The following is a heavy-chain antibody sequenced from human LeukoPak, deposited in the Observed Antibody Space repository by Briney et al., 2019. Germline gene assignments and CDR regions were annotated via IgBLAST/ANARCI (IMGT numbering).Heavy chain of an antibody. Sequence: GGSLRLSCAASGFTFSSYSMNWVRQAPGQGLDWVSYISSSSSGIYYADSVKGRFTISRDNAKNSLYLQMNSLRAEDTAVYYCARGDCSSTSCHAPGGQGTLVTVS. D-gene: IGHD2-2*01. J-gene: IGHJ4*02. CDR2: ISSSSSGI. CDR1: GFTFSSYS. CDR3: ARGDCSSTSCHAP. V-gene: IGHV3-48*01.